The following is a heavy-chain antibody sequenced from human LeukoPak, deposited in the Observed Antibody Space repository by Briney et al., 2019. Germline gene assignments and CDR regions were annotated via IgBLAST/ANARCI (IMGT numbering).Heavy chain of an antibody. J-gene: IGHJ6*03. CDR2: IYYSGST. V-gene: IGHV4-39*07. D-gene: IGHD1-26*01. CDR3: ARGRSGSYGYYYYYMDV. Sequence: SETLSLTCTVSGCSISSGSYYWSWIRQPAGKGLEWIGSIYYSGSTYYNPSLKSRVTISVDTSKNQFSLKLSSVTAADTAVYYCARGRSGSYGYYYYYMDVWGKGTTVTVSS. CDR1: GCSISSGSYY.